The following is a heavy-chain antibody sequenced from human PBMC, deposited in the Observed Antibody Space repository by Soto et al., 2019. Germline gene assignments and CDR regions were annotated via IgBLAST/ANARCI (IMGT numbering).Heavy chain of an antibody. CDR3: ARFPCITIFGPTKATYYGMDV. Sequence: GSGPTLVNPTQTLTLTCTFSGFSLSTSGMCVSWIRQPPGKALEWLARIDWDDDKYYSTSLKTRLTISKDTSKNQVVLTMTNMDPVDTATYYCARFPCITIFGPTKATYYGMDVWGQGTTVTVSS. D-gene: IGHD3-3*01. V-gene: IGHV2-70*11. CDR2: IDWDDDK. J-gene: IGHJ6*02. CDR1: GFSLSTSGMC.